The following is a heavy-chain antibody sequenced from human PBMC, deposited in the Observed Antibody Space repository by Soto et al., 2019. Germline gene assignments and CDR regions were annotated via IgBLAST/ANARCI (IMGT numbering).Heavy chain of an antibody. D-gene: IGHD3-22*01. V-gene: IGHV1-2*04. CDR2: INPNSGGT. CDR3: ARGYPPLVVVNPINWFDP. Sequence: ASVKVSCKASGYTFTGYYMHWVRQAPGQGLEWMGWINPNSGGTNYAQKFQGWVTMTRDTSISTAYMELSRLRSDDTAVYYCARGYPPLVVVNPINWFDPWGQGTLVTVSS. J-gene: IGHJ5*02. CDR1: GYTFTGYY.